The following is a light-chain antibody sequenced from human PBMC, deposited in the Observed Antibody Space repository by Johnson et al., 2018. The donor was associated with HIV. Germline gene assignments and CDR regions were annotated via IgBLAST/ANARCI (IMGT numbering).Light chain of an antibody. V-gene: IGLV1-51*01. CDR1: SSNIGNNY. CDR3: ATWDSSLSVYV. CDR2: DNN. Sequence: QSVLTQPPSVSAAPGQKVTISCSGSSSNIGNNYVSWYQQLPGTAPKLLIYDNNKRPSGIPDRFSGSSSVTSATLGITGLQTGDEADYHCATWDSSLSVYVFGTGTKVTVL. J-gene: IGLJ1*01.